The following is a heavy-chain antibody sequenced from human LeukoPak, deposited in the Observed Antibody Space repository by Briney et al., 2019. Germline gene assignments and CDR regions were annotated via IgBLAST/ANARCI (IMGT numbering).Heavy chain of an antibody. V-gene: IGHV4-59*08. CDR3: ARLGGAAGTITFDY. CDR2: IYYSGST. CDR1: GGSISSYY. J-gene: IGHJ4*02. Sequence: PSETLSLTCTVSGGSISSYYWSWIRQPPGKGLEWIGYIYYSGSTNYSPSLKSRVTISVDTSKNQFSLKLSSVTAADTAVYYCARLGGAAGTITFDYWGQGTLVTVSS. D-gene: IGHD6-13*01.